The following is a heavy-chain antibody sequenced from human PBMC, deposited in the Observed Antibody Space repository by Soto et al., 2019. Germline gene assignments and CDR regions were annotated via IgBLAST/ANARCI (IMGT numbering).Heavy chain of an antibody. V-gene: IGHV3-30*03. CDR2: ISYDGSNK. CDR3: ACGYSYGYYYYYYGMDV. CDR1: GFTFSSYG. Sequence: QVQLVESGGGVVQPGRSLRLSCAASGFTFSSYGMHWVRQAPGKGLEWVAVISYDGSNKYYADSVKGRFTISRDNSKNTLYLQMNSLRAEDTAVSYCACGYSYGYYYYYYGMDVWGQGTTVTVSS. J-gene: IGHJ6*02. D-gene: IGHD5-18*01.